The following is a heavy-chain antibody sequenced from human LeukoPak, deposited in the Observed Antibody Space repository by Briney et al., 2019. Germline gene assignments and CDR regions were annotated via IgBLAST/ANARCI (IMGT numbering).Heavy chain of an antibody. CDR3: ASYGFGQYGMDV. CDR1: GFTFSSYW. D-gene: IGHD3-10*01. CDR2: IKQDGSEK. Sequence: GGSLRLSCAAPGFTFSSYWMSWVRQAPGKGLEWVANIKQDGSEKYYVDSVKGRFTISRDNAKNSLYLQMNSLRAEDTAVYYCASYGFGQYGMDVWGQGTTVTVSS. J-gene: IGHJ6*02. V-gene: IGHV3-7*01.